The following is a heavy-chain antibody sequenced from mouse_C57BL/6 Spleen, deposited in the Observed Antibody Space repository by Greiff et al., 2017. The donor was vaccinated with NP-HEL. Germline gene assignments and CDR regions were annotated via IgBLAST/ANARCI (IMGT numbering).Heavy chain of an antibody. J-gene: IGHJ4*01. V-gene: IGHV1-64*01. Sequence: QVQLQQPGAELVKPGASVKLSCKASGYTFTSYWMHWVKQRPGQGLEWIGMIHPNSGSTNYNEKFKSKATLTVDKSSSTAYMQLSSLTSEDSAVYYCARSTGYHAMDYWGQGTSVTVSS. CDR3: ARSTGYHAMDY. CDR1: GYTFTSYW. CDR2: IHPNSGST.